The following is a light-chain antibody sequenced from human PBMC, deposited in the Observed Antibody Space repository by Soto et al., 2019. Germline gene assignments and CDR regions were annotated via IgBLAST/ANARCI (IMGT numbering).Light chain of an antibody. CDR1: SSDVGGYKF. J-gene: IGLJ3*02. CDR2: EVS. CDR3: SSYTRSSTWV. V-gene: IGLV2-14*01. Sequence: QSALTQPASVSGSPGQSITISCTGTSSDVGGYKFVSWYQHHPGKAPKLIIYEVSNRPSGVSNRFSGSKSGNTASLTISGLQAEDEGDYYCSSYTRSSTWVFGGGTKVTVL.